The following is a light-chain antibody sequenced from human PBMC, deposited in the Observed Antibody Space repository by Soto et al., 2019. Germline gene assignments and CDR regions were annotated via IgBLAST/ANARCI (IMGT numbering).Light chain of an antibody. CDR2: AAS. CDR1: QSVSSN. V-gene: IGKV3-20*01. J-gene: IGKJ1*01. Sequence: EIVMTQSPSSLSVSTGERATLSCRASQSVSSNLAWYQQKPGQAPGLLIYAASRRATGIPDRFSGSGSGTDFSLTISRLESEDFAVYYCQQYGTSPRTFGQGTKVDIK. CDR3: QQYGTSPRT.